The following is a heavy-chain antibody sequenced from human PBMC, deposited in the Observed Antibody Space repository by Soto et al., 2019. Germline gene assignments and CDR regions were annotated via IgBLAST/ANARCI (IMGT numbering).Heavy chain of an antibody. Sequence: EVPLLESGGGLVQPGGSLRLSCAASGFSFSSYAMTWVRQAPGKGLEWVSTTSGSGGSTYYADSVKGRFTISRDNSKNTLYLQMNSLRAEDTALYYCAKGRIPDYWGQGTLVTVSS. J-gene: IGHJ4*02. V-gene: IGHV3-23*01. CDR2: TSGSGGST. D-gene: IGHD2-2*02. CDR3: AKGRIPDY. CDR1: GFSFSSYA.